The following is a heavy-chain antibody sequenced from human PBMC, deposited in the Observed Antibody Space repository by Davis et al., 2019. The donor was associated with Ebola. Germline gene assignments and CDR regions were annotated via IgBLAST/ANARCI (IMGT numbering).Heavy chain of an antibody. V-gene: IGHV1-18*01. CDR2: ISPSKGDT. J-gene: IGHJ5*02. CDR3: ARRYGDYPGGFDP. CDR1: GYTFTTYG. Sequence: ASVKVSCKASGYTFTTYGITWVRQAPGQGLDWVGWISPSKGDTNYIQKLQGRVTLTTDTSTSTAYMELRRLRSDDTAVYYCARRYGDYPGGFDPWGQGTLVTVSS. D-gene: IGHD4-17*01.